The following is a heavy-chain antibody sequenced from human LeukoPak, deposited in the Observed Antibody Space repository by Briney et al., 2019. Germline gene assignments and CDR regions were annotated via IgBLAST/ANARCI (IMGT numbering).Heavy chain of an antibody. CDR2: IYYSGNT. V-gene: IGHV4-39*07. Sequence: PSETLSLTCTVSGGSISSSNYYWGWIRQPPGKGLEWIGSIYYSGNTYYNPSLKSRVTISVDTSKNQFSLKLSSVTAADTAVYYCARGIRTLDYKLDYFDYWGQGTLVTVSS. D-gene: IGHD4-11*01. CDR1: GGSISSSNYY. J-gene: IGHJ4*02. CDR3: ARGIRTLDYKLDYFDY.